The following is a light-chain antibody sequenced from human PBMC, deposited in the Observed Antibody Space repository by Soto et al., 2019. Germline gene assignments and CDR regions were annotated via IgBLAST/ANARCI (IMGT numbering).Light chain of an antibody. Sequence: DIVMTQSPDSLAVSLGERATINSKSSQSVLYSSNNKSYLAWYQQKPGQPPKLLIYWASTRESGVPDRFSGSGSGTDFTLTISSLQAADVAVYYCQQYYSTPYTFGQGTKLEIK. J-gene: IGKJ2*01. V-gene: IGKV4-1*01. CDR3: QQYYSTPYT. CDR2: WAS. CDR1: QSVLYSSNNKSY.